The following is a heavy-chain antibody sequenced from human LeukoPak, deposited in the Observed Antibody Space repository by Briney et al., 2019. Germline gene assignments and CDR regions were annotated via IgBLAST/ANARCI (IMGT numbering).Heavy chain of an antibody. Sequence: PGGSLRLSCAASAFSVGSNYMTWVRQAPGKGLEWVSLIYSGGSTYYADSVKGRFTISRDNSKNTLYLQMNSLRAEDTAVYYCAKDNNVDTAMVFIYYYYYYMDVWGKGTTVTISS. V-gene: IGHV3-66*01. CDR3: AKDNNVDTAMVFIYYYYYYMDV. CDR2: IYSGGST. CDR1: AFSVGSNY. J-gene: IGHJ6*03. D-gene: IGHD5-18*01.